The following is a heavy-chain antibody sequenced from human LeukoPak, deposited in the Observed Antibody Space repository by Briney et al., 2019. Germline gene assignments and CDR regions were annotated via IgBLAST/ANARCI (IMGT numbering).Heavy chain of an antibody. CDR1: GGTFSSYA. CDR3: ARSGYYYGSGSPRIYYYYYMDV. D-gene: IGHD3-10*01. J-gene: IGHJ6*03. CDR2: IIPIFGTA. V-gene: IGHV1-69*01. Sequence: ASVKVSCKASGGTFSSYAISWVRQAPGQGLEWMGRIIPIFGTANYAQKFQGRVTITADESTSTAYMELSSLRSEDTAVYYCARSGYYYGSGSPRIYYYYYMDVWGKGTTVTISS.